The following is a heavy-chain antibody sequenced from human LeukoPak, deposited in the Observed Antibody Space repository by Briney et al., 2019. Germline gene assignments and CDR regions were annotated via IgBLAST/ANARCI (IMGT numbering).Heavy chain of an antibody. J-gene: IGHJ4*02. CDR2: VSYDGKMT. CDR3: TNIALAGTFDY. Sequence: GKSLRLSCVASRFPLSSSAMHWVRQAPGKGLEWVAFVSYDGKMTNYADSVKGRFIISRDNSKNTLFLQMNSLRPDDTALYYCTNIALAGTFDYWGQGTLVTASS. D-gene: IGHD6-19*01. V-gene: IGHV3-30*04. CDR1: RFPLSSSA.